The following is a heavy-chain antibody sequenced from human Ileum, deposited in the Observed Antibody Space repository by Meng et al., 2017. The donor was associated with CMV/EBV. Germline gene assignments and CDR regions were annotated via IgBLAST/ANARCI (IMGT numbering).Heavy chain of an antibody. Sequence: GGSLRLSCAASEISFSTHTLNWVRQAPGKGLEWVSSISKTSNYKYYADALKGRFTVSRDNAANSLFLQMNSLRAEDTAVYYCARGRPSCNGATCHAGWFDPWGQGILVTVSS. J-gene: IGHJ5*02. CDR2: ISKTSNYK. V-gene: IGHV3-21*06. CDR3: ARGRPSCNGATCHAGWFDP. CDR1: EISFSTHT. D-gene: IGHD4-17*01.